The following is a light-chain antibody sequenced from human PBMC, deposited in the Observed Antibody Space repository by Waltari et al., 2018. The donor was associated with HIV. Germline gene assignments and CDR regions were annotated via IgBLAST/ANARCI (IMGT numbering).Light chain of an antibody. J-gene: IGLJ2*01. Sequence: QSALTQPPSASGSPGQSVTISCTGASSDLGVYNSVSWYQQRPGKAPKVIISEVSKRASGVPNRLSGSTAGDTASLTVAGLQADDEAEYFCSFYGGSNILVFGGGTKLTVL. CDR2: EVS. CDR3: SFYGGSNILV. V-gene: IGLV2-8*01. CDR1: SSDLGVYNS.